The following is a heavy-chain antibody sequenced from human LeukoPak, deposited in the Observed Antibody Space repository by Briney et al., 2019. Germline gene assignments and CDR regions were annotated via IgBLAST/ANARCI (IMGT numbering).Heavy chain of an antibody. CDR1: GFTFSSYS. D-gene: IGHD6-13*01. V-gene: IGHV3-21*01. Sequence: PGGALRLSCAASGFTFSSYSMNWVRQAPGQGLEWVSSISSSSSYIYYADPVKGRFTISRDNAKNSLYLQMNSLRAEDTAVYYCARGGIAAAGTFDYWGQGTLVTVSS. CDR3: ARGGIAAAGTFDY. CDR2: ISSSSSYI. J-gene: IGHJ4*02.